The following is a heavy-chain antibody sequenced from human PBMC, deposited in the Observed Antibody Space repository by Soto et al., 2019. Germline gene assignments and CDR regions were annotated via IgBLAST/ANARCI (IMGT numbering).Heavy chain of an antibody. V-gene: IGHV1-69*01. D-gene: IGHD3-3*01. CDR1: GGTFSSYA. CDR3: AREGAIFGVVTKGHWFDP. Sequence: QVQLVQSGAEVKKPGSSVKVSCKASGGTFSSYAISWVRQAPGQGLEWMGGIIPIFGTANYAQKFQGRVKNSADQSPGTAYMELSSLRSEDTGVYYCAREGAIFGVVTKGHWFDPWGQGTLGTGSS. J-gene: IGHJ5*02. CDR2: IIPIFGTA.